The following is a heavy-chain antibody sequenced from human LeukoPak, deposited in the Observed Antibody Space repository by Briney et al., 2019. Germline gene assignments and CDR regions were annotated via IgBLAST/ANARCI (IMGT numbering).Heavy chain of an antibody. J-gene: IGHJ4*02. CDR1: GYTFTGYY. V-gene: IGHV1-2*02. D-gene: IGHD6-13*01. CDR3: VRGGESSSWSYFDY. CDR2: INPDSGGT. Sequence: ASVKVSCKASGYTFTGYYMHWVRQAPGQGLEWMGWINPDSGGTNYAQKFQGRVTMTRDTSISTAYMELSRLRSDDTAVYFCVRGGESSSWSYFDYWGQGTLVTVSS.